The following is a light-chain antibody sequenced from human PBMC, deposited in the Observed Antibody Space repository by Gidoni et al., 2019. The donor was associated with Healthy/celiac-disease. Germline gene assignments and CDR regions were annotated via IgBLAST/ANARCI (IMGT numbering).Light chain of an antibody. J-gene: IGKJ3*01. V-gene: IGKV1-39*01. CDR3: QQSYSSPFT. CDR2: AAS. CDR1: QYIYSY. Sequence: DIQMTQSPSSLSASVGDRVTITCRASQYIYSYLIWYQQKPGKAPELLIYAASSLQSGVPARFSGSGSGTDFTLPISSLQPADFATYYCQQSYSSPFTFGPGTKVDIK.